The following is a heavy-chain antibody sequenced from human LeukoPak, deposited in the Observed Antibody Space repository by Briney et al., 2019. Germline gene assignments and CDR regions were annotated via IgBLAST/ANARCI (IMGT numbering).Heavy chain of an antibody. J-gene: IGHJ3*02. V-gene: IGHV4-34*01. CDR2: INHSGST. CDR3: ARGAMIVVGPDAFDI. D-gene: IGHD3-22*01. Sequence: GSLRLSCAASGFTFSSYAMSWVRQPPGKGLEWIGEINHSGSTNYNPSLKSRVTISVDTSKNQFSLKLSSVTAADTAVYYCARGAMIVVGPDAFDIWGQGTMVTVSS. CDR1: GFTFSSYA.